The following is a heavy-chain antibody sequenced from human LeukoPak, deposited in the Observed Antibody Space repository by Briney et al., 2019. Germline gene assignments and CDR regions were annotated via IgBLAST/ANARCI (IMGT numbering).Heavy chain of an antibody. V-gene: IGHV3-7*03. J-gene: IGHJ5*02. CDR1: GFTFSSFW. CDR3: VRDADGGNSWFDT. Sequence: PGGSLRLSCAASGFTFSSFWMSWARQAPGKGLEWVANIKQDGSEKYYVDSVKGRFTISRDNAKKSLYLQMNSLRAEDTALYYCVRDADGGNSWFDTWGQGTLVTVSS. CDR2: IKQDGSEK. D-gene: IGHD4-23*01.